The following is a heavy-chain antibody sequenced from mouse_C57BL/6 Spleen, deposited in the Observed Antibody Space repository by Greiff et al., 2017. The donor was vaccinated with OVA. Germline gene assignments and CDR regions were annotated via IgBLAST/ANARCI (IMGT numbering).Heavy chain of an antibody. CDR2: IDPENGDT. J-gene: IGHJ1*03. CDR1: GFNIKDDY. D-gene: IGHD1-1*01. CDR3: TPITTVVARRYFDV. V-gene: IGHV14-4*01. Sequence: VQLQQSGAELVRPGASVKLSCTASGFNIKDDYMHWVKQRPEQGLEWIGWIDPENGDTEYASKFQGKATITADTSSNTAYLQLSSLTSEDTAVYYCTPITTVVARRYFDVWGKGTTVTVSS.